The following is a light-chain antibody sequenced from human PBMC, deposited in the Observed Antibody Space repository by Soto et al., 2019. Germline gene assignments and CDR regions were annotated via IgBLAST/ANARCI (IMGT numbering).Light chain of an antibody. Sequence: AIRMTQSPSPLSASTGDRVTITCRASQGISSYLAWYQQKPGKAPKLLIYAASTLQSGVPSRFSGSGSGTDFTLTISCLQSEDFATYYCQQYYSYLWTFGQGTKVDIK. CDR1: QGISSY. V-gene: IGKV1-8*01. CDR2: AAS. CDR3: QQYYSYLWT. J-gene: IGKJ1*01.